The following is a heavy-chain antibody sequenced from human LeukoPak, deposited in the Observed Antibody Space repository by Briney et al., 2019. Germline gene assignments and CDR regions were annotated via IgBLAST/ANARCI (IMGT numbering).Heavy chain of an antibody. V-gene: IGHV3-23*01. Sequence: PGGSLRLSCAASGFTFRIYAMSWVRQVPGKGLNWVSSITSTGDSTYYADSVRGRFTISRDNSENTLYLRMNSLRAEDTAIYYCAKDRPNYYGNNGHYYRQNGDYWGQGTLVTVSS. CDR2: ITSTGDST. CDR3: AKDRPNYYGNNGHYYRQNGDY. CDR1: GFTFRIYA. D-gene: IGHD3-22*01. J-gene: IGHJ4*02.